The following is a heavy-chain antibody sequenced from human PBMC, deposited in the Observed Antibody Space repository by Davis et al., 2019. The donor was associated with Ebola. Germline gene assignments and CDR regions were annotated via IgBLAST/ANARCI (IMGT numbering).Heavy chain of an antibody. CDR2: FDPEDGET. J-gene: IGHJ4*02. CDR3: TKVHFGIISDYYFDY. Sequence: ASVKVSCKVFGSTLIESSIHWVRQAPGKGLEWMGGFDPEDGETIYAQKFQGRVTMTEDTSTDTAYMDLSSLRSEDTAVYYCTKVHFGIISDYYFDYWGQGTLVTVTS. CDR1: GSTLIESS. V-gene: IGHV1-24*01. D-gene: IGHD3-22*01.